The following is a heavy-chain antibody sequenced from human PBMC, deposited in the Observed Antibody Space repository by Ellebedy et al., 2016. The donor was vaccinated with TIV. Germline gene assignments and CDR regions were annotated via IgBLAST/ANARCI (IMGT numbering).Heavy chain of an antibody. D-gene: IGHD1-26*01. CDR1: GYKFSSYW. J-gene: IGHJ4*02. CDR3: ARLGSGSYYDTPYFDY. CDR2: IYPGDSDT. Sequence: GESLKISCQGSGYKFSSYWIGWVRQMPGKGLEWMGIIYPGDSDTRYNPSFQGQVTISTDKSISTAYLQWSSLKASDTATYYCARLGSGSYYDTPYFDYWGQGSLVTVSS. V-gene: IGHV5-51*01.